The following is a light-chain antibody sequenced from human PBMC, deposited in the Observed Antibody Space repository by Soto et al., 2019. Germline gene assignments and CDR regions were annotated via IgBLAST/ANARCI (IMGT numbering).Light chain of an antibody. CDR1: QGIGSY. J-gene: IGKJ3*01. V-gene: IGKV1-9*01. CDR3: QQTNFYPLFT. CDR2: AAS. Sequence: DIQLTQSPSFLSASVGDRVTITCRTSQGIGSYLAWYQQRPGKAPKLLIYAASTLQSGVPSRFSGSGSGKEFTLTISRLQPEDFATYYCQQTNFYPLFTFGPGTRWISN.